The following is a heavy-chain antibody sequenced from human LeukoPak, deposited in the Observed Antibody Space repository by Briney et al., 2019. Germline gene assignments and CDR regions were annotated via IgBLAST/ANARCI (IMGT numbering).Heavy chain of an antibody. Sequence: GSLRLSCAASGFTFSSYGMHWVRQAPGKGLEWVAVIWYDGSNKYYADSVKGRFTISRDNSKNTLYLQMNSLRAEDTAVYYCARDSAAGTGHWFDPWGQGTLVTVSS. CDR1: GFTFSSYG. V-gene: IGHV3-33*01. CDR3: ARDSAAGTGHWFDP. D-gene: IGHD6-13*01. CDR2: IWYDGSNK. J-gene: IGHJ5*02.